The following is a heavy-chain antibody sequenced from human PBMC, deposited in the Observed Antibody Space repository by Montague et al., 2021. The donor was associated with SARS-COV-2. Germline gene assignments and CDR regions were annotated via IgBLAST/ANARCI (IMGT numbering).Heavy chain of an antibody. CDR3: AGADVWSGYLYFDY. V-gene: IGHV4-61*02. J-gene: IGHJ4*02. CDR1: GGSISSGSYY. D-gene: IGHD3-3*01. CDR2: IYTSGST. Sequence: TLSLTCTVSGGSISSGSYYWSWIRQPAGKGLEWIGRIYTSGSTNYNPSLKSRVTISVDTSKNQFSLKLSSVTAADTAVYYCAGADVWSGYLYFDYWGQGTLVTVSS.